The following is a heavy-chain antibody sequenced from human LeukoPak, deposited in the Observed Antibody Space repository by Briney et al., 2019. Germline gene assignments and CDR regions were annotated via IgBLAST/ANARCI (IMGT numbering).Heavy chain of an antibody. J-gene: IGHJ4*02. CDR3: AKDTGRQTMIVVVTTSFDY. V-gene: IGHV3-30*02. CDR2: IRYDGSNK. Sequence: PGGSLRLSCAASGFTFSSYGMHWVRQAPGKGLEWVAFIRYDGSNKYYADSVKGRFTISRDNSKNTLYLQMNSLRAEDTAVYYCAKDTGRQTMIVVVTTSFDYWGQGTLVTVSS. D-gene: IGHD3-22*01. CDR1: GFTFSSYG.